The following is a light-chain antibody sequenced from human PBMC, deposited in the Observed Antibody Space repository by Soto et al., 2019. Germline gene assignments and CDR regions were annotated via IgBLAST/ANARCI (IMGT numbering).Light chain of an antibody. CDR1: QGVSSY. V-gene: IGKV3D-11*01. CDR3: QQRSNWHT. Sequence: IVFTQSPATLSLSPGERATLSRRASQGVSSYLAWYQQKPGQAPRLLIYDASNRATGIPARFSGSGPGTDFTLTISSLEPEDFAVYYCQQRSNWHTFGQGTRLEIK. J-gene: IGKJ5*01. CDR2: DAS.